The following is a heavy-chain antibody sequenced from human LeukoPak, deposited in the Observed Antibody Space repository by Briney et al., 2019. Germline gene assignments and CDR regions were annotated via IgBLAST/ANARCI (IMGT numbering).Heavy chain of an antibody. CDR3: ARDLSPYYYDSSGIDAFDI. V-gene: IGHV3-11*01. D-gene: IGHD3-22*01. J-gene: IGHJ3*02. CDR2: ISSSGSTI. CDR1: GFTFSDYY. Sequence: GGSLRLSCAASGFTFSDYYMCWIRQAPGKGLEWVSYISSSGSTIYYADPVKGRFTISRDNAKNSLYLQMNSLRAEDTAVYYCARDLSPYYYDSSGIDAFDIWGQGTMVTVSS.